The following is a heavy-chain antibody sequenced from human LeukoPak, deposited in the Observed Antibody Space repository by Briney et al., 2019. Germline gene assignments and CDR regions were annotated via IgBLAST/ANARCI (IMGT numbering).Heavy chain of an antibody. CDR1: GYTFTSYG. CDR2: IIPIFGTA. J-gene: IGHJ6*03. V-gene: IGHV1-69*05. CDR3: ARDRSIGYYLYMDV. D-gene: IGHD1-26*01. Sequence: GASVKVSCKASGYTFTSYGISWVRQAPGQGLEWMGGIIPIFGTANYAQKFQGRVTITTDESTSTAYMELSSLRSEDTAVYYCARDRSIGYYLYMDVWGKGTTVTVSS.